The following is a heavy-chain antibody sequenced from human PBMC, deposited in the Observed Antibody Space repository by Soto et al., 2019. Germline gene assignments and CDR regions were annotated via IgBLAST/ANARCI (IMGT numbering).Heavy chain of an antibody. D-gene: IGHD1-26*01. Sequence: SETLSLTCTVSGGSISSYYWSWIRQPPGKGLEWIGYIYYSGSTNYNPSLKSRVTISVDTSKNQFSLKLSSVTAADTAVYYCARQVLDSGSYYVDYWGQGTLVIVSS. CDR3: ARQVLDSGSYYVDY. CDR2: IYYSGST. J-gene: IGHJ4*02. V-gene: IGHV4-59*08. CDR1: GGSISSYY.